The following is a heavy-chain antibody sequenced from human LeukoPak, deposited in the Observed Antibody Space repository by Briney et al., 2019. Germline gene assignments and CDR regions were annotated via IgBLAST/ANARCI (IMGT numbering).Heavy chain of an antibody. D-gene: IGHD2-2*01. CDR1: GFTFSSYA. V-gene: IGHV3-30*02. CDR2: IRYDGSNK. CDR3: AKDGCSATSCYSHY. Sequence: GGSLRLSCAASGFTFSSYAMQWVRQAPGKGLEWVAFIRYDGSNKYYADSVKGRFTISRDHSKNTLYLQMNSLRAEDTAVFYCAKDGCSATSCYSHYWGQGTLVTVSS. J-gene: IGHJ4*02.